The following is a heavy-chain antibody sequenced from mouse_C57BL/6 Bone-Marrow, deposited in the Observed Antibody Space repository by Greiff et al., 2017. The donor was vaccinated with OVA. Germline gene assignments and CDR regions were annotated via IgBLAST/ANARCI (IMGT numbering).Heavy chain of an antibody. CDR1: GYTFTSYW. J-gene: IGHJ3*01. D-gene: IGHD2-10*01. CDR3: ARGTYYGNPWFAY. CDR2: INPSNGGT. V-gene: IGHV1-53*01. Sequence: QVQLQQSGTELVKPGASVKLSCKASGYTFTSYWMHWVKQRPGQGLEWIGNINPSNGGTNYNEKFKSKATLTVDKSSSTAYMQLSSLTSEDSAVYDCARGTYYGNPWFAYWGQGTLVTVSA.